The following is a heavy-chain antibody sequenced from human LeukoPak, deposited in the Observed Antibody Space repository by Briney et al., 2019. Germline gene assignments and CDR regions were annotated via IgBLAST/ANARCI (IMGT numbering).Heavy chain of an antibody. CDR2: ISYDGSNK. Sequence: TGGSLRLSCAASGFTFSSYAMHWVRQAPGKGLEWVAVISYDGSNKYYADSVKGRFTISRDNSKNTLYLQMNSLRAEDTAVYYCARDPYIAAPYFDYWGQGTLVTVSS. CDR3: ARDPYIAAPYFDY. J-gene: IGHJ4*02. D-gene: IGHD6-13*01. CDR1: GFTFSSYA. V-gene: IGHV3-30*04.